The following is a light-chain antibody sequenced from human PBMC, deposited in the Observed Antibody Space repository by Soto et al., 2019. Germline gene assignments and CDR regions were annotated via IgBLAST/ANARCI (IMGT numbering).Light chain of an antibody. CDR1: RSDVGDYNY. CDR3: SSYTSSNTLYL. Sequence: QSALTQPASVSGSPGQSIAISCTGTRSDVGDYNYVSWYQQHPGKAPKLMIYDVSERPSGVSNRFSGSKSGNTASLTISGLQAEDEADYYCSSYTSSNTLYLFGTGTKVTVL. J-gene: IGLJ1*01. V-gene: IGLV2-14*03. CDR2: DVS.